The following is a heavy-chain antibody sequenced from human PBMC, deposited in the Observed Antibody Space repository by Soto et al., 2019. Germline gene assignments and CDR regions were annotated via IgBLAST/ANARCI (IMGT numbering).Heavy chain of an antibody. CDR3: ARGYSSSWRTSYYYYGMDV. J-gene: IGHJ6*02. D-gene: IGHD6-13*01. CDR2: ISAYNGNT. V-gene: IGHV1-18*01. Sequence: QVQLVQSGAEVKKPGASVKVSCKASGYTFTSYGISWVRQAPGQGLEWMGWISAYNGNTNYAQKLQGRVTMTTDTYTSTAYMELRSLRSDDTAVYYCARGYSSSWRTSYYYYGMDVWGQGTTVTVSS. CDR1: GYTFTSYG.